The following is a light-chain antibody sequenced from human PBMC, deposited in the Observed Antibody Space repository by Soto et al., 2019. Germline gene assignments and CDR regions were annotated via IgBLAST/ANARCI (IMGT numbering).Light chain of an antibody. Sequence: EIVMTQSPATLSVSPGERATLSCRASQRVSSNLAWYQQKPGQAPRVLIYAASTRATGIPARFSGSGAGTTFTLTICSMQSEDFAVYYCQQYNNWPLTFGGGTKVEIK. CDR2: AAS. CDR3: QQYNNWPLT. J-gene: IGKJ4*01. V-gene: IGKV3-15*01. CDR1: QRVSSN.